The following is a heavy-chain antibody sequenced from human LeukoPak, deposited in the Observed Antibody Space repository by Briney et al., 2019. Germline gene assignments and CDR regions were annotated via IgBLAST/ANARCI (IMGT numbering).Heavy chain of an antibody. J-gene: IGHJ4*02. V-gene: IGHV3-74*01. CDR3: VSFYETY. CDR1: GNNW. D-gene: IGHD2/OR15-2a*01. Sequence: GGSLRLSCAASGNNWMHWVRQAPGKGLVWVSHINSDGSWTSYADSVKGRFTISKDNAKNTVYLQMNSLRAEDTAVYYCVSFYETYWGRGTLVTVSS. CDR2: INSDGSWT.